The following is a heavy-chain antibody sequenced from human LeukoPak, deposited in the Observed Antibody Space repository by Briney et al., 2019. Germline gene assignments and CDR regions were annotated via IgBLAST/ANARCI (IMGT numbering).Heavy chain of an antibody. CDR2: INQDGSQK. V-gene: IGHV3-7*03. CDR1: GFTFSSYW. J-gene: IGHJ4*02. Sequence: GGSLRLSCAVSGFTFSSYWMSWFRQAPGKGLEWVANINQDGSQKFSVDSVKGRFTISRDNAKNSLSLQINSLRVEDTAVYYCARDWFDGDYDRFDYWGQGTLVTVSS. CDR3: ARDWFDGDYDRFDY. D-gene: IGHD4-17*01.